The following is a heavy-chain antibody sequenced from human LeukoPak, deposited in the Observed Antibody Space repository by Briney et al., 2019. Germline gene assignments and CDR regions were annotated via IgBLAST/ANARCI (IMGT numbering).Heavy chain of an antibody. D-gene: IGHD4-17*01. V-gene: IGHV4-30-2*02. J-gene: IGHJ5*02. CDR3: ARLRYGDYVEGWFDP. Sequence: PSETLSLTCAVSGGSISSGGYSWSWIRQPPGKGLEWIGYIYHRGSTYYNLSLKSRVTISVDRSKNQFSLKLSSVTAADTAVYYCARLRYGDYVEGWFDPWGQGTLVTVSS. CDR1: GGSISSGGYS. CDR2: IYHRGST.